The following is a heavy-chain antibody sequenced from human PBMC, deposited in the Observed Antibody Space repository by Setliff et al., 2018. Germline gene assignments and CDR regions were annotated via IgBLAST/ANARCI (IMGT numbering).Heavy chain of an antibody. CDR3: ARATPHGYCSGGSCNPHFDY. CDR1: GYTFTAYY. J-gene: IGHJ4*02. D-gene: IGHD2-15*01. Sequence: GASVKVSCKASGYTFTAYYIYWVRQAPGQGLEWMGWINPNSGGTNSAQKFQGRVTMTRDTSTSTVYMELSSLRSEDTAVYYCARATPHGYCSGGSCNPHFDYWGQGTLVTVSS. V-gene: IGHV1-2*02. CDR2: INPNSGGT.